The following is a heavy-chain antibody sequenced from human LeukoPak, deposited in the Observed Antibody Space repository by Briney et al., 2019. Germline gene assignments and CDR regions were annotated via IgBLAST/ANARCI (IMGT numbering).Heavy chain of an antibody. D-gene: IGHD2-2*01. CDR1: GFTFSSYA. J-gene: IGHJ4*02. CDR3: ARDRGGYCTSTSCYGIDY. Sequence: GGSVRLSCAASGFTFSSYAIHWVRQAPGKGLEWVAVISFDGSKKYYADSVKGRFTISRDNSKNTLYLQMNSLRAEDTAVYYCARDRGGYCTSTSCYGIDYWGPGILVTVSS. V-gene: IGHV3-30-3*01. CDR2: ISFDGSKK.